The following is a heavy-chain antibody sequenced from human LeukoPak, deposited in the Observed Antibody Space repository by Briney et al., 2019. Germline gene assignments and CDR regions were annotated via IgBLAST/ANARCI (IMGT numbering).Heavy chain of an antibody. V-gene: IGHV3-23*01. CDR3: ARINCNGGTCYDYFDD. CDR1: PVTFGTSA. D-gene: IGHD2-15*01. Sequence: GGSLRLSCVGSPVTFGTSAISWVRQAPGKGLEWVSAVSAGGTNTYYADSVEGRFTISRDNSKDTLYLHMDSLRVEDTAQYFCARINCNGGTCYDYFDDWGQGTLVTVSS. CDR2: VSAGGTNT. J-gene: IGHJ4*02.